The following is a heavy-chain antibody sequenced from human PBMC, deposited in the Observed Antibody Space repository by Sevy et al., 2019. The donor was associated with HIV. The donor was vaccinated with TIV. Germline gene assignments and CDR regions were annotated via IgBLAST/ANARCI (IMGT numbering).Heavy chain of an antibody. CDR1: GFTFSSYG. V-gene: IGHV3-30*18. CDR3: AKENCIAARLSTYYFDY. Sequence: GGSLRLSCAASGFTFSSYGMHWVRQAPGKGLEWVAVISYDGSNKYYADSVKGRFTISRDNSKNTLYLQMNSLRAEDTAVYYCAKENCIAARLSTYYFDYWGQGTLVTVSS. CDR2: ISYDGSNK. J-gene: IGHJ4*02. D-gene: IGHD6-6*01.